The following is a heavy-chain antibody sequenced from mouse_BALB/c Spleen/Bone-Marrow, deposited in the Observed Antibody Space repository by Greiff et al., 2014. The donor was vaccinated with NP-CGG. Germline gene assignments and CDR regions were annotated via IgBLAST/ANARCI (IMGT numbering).Heavy chain of an antibody. V-gene: IGHV1-87*01. Sequence: LQQSGAELARPGASVKLSCKASGYTFTSYWMQWVKQRPGQGLEWIGAIYPGNGDTRYTQKFKGKATLTADKSSSTAYMQFSSLASEDSAVYYCAREGYYYGSSIYYAMDYWSQGTSVTVSS. D-gene: IGHD1-1*01. CDR1: GYTFTSYW. CDR3: AREGYYYGSSIYYAMDY. CDR2: IYPGNGDT. J-gene: IGHJ4*01.